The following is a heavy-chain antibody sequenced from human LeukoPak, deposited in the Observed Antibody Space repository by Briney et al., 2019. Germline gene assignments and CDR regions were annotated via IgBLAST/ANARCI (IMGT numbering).Heavy chain of an antibody. CDR3: ARDAAYYYGSGKRDYYYSYMDV. Sequence: SVKVSCKASGGTFSNYTISWVRQAPGQGLEWMGRVIPILGITNYAQKFQGRVTLTADKSTSTASMELRSLRSEDTAVCYCARDAAYYYGSGKRDYYYSYMDVWGKGTTVTVSS. V-gene: IGHV1-69*04. J-gene: IGHJ6*03. CDR2: VIPILGIT. CDR1: GGTFSNYT. D-gene: IGHD3-10*01.